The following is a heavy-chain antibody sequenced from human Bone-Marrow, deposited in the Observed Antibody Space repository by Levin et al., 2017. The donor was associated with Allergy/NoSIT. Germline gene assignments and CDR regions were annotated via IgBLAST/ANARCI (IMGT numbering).Heavy chain of an antibody. CDR1: GFTFSRYA. Sequence: PGGSLRLSCAASGFTFSRYAMAWVRQAPGQGLEWVSGMSGSGGRTVYADSVKGRFTISRDNPKNIMYLQMNSLRVEDTALYYCAREDNWSYDYWGQGTLVTVSS. CDR2: MSGSGGRT. J-gene: IGHJ4*02. CDR3: AREDNWSYDY. D-gene: IGHD1-7*01. V-gene: IGHV3-23*01.